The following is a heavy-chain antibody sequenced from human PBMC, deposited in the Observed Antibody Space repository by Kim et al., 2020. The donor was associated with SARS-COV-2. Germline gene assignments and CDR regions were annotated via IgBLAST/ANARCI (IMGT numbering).Heavy chain of an antibody. D-gene: IGHD1-1*01. CDR3: ARGTTRGSPDY. V-gene: IGHV4-34*01. Sequence: SETLSLTCAVYGGSFSGYYWSWIRQPPGKGLEWIGEINHSGSTNYNPSLKSRVTISVDTSKNQFSLKLSSVTAADTAVYYCARGTTRGSPDYWGQGTLVT. CDR2: INHSGST. CDR1: GGSFSGYY. J-gene: IGHJ4*02.